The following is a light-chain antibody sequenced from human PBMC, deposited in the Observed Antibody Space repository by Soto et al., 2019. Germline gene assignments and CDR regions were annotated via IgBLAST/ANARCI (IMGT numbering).Light chain of an antibody. J-gene: IGKJ4*01. CDR3: QQYGSTPLT. V-gene: IGKV3-20*01. CDR1: QSVRSNY. Sequence: EIVLRQSPVTLSLSPGERATLSCRASQSVRSNYLAWYQQKPGQAPRFLIYDASSRATGIPDRFSGSGSGTDFTLTISRLEPEDFAVYYCQQYGSTPLTFGGGTKVDIK. CDR2: DAS.